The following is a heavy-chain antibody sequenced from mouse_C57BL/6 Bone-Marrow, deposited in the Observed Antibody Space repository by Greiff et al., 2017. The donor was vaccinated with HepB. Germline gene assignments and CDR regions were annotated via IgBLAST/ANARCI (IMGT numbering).Heavy chain of an antibody. CDR3: ARYYGSSYASYWYFDV. V-gene: IGHV1-76*01. Sequence: QVQLKESGAELVRPGASVKLSCKASGYTFTDYYINWVKQRPGQGLEWIARIYPGSGNTYYNEKFKGKATLTAEKSSSTAYMQLSSLTSEDSAVYFCARYYGSSYASYWYFDVWGTGTTVTVSS. D-gene: IGHD1-1*01. CDR1: GYTFTDYY. CDR2: IYPGSGNT. J-gene: IGHJ1*03.